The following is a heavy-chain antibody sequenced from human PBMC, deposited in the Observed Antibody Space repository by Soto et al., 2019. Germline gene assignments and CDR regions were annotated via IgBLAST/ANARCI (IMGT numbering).Heavy chain of an antibody. J-gene: IGHJ6*02. CDR2: IWYDGSNK. D-gene: IGHD3-10*01. CDR1: GFTFSSYG. Sequence: QVQLVESGGGVVQPGRSLRLSCAASGFTFSSYGMHWVRQAPGKGLEWVGVIWYDGSNKYYADSVKGRFTISRDNSKNTLYLEMNSLRAEDTAVYYCARDSNYYGSGSYLDVWGQGHTVTVSS. CDR3: ARDSNYYGSGSYLDV. V-gene: IGHV3-33*01.